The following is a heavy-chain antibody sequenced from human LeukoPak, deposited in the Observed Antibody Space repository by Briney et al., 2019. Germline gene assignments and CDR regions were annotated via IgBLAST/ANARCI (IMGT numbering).Heavy chain of an antibody. CDR3: AKDLSPRYYDSGVDY. Sequence: PGGSLRLSCAASGFTFSNYAMSWVRQAPGQGQERVSAISGSGGSRYYADSVKRRFTISSDNSKNTLYLEMNSLRAEDTVVYYCAKDLSPRYYDSGVDYWGQGNLVTVSS. J-gene: IGHJ4*02. V-gene: IGHV3-23*01. CDR2: ISGSGGSR. CDR1: GFTFSNYA. D-gene: IGHD3-22*01.